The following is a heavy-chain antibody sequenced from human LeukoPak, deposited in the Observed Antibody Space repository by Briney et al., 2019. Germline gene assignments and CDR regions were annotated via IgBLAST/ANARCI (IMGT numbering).Heavy chain of an antibody. Sequence: ASVKVSCKASGYTFTSYYVHWVRQAPGQGLEWIGIINPSGGSTSYAQKFQGRVTMTRDTSTSTVYMELSSLRSEDTAVYYCARNYYDSSGYYYVRDYWGQGTLVTVSS. D-gene: IGHD3-22*01. J-gene: IGHJ4*02. CDR1: GYTFTSYY. CDR3: ARNYYDSSGYYYVRDY. CDR2: INPSGGST. V-gene: IGHV1-46*01.